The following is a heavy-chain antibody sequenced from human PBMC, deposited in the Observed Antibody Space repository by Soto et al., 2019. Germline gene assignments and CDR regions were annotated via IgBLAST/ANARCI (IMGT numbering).Heavy chain of an antibody. J-gene: IGHJ4*02. CDR1: GFTFSSYA. D-gene: IGHD3-16*02. CDR2: ISGSGDSK. V-gene: IGHV3-23*01. CDR3: ARIPFDHVWGTDRYSPNFDY. Sequence: GESLKISCAASGFTFSSYALSWVRQGPGKGLEWVSGISGSGDSKHYSDSLKGRFTISRDNSKNTLFLQMNSLRAEDTAVYYCARIPFDHVWGTDRYSPNFDYWGQGTQVTAPQ.